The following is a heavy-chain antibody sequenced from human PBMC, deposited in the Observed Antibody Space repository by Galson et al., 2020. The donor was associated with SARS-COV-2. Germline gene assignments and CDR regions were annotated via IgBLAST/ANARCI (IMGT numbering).Heavy chain of an antibody. CDR2: IWFDGSNK. D-gene: IGHD3-10*01. J-gene: IGHJ4*02. Sequence: GESLKISCAASGFTFSNYGMHWVRQAPGKGLEWVALIWFDGSNKYYADSVKGRFTISRDNSKNTLYLQMNSLRAEDTAVYYCARGGYYGSGSYYPDYWGQGTLVTVSS. CDR1: GFTFSNYG. CDR3: ARGGYYGSGSYYPDY. V-gene: IGHV3-33*01.